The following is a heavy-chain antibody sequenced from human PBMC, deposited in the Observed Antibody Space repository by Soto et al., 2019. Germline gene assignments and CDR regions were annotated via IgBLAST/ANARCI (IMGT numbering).Heavy chain of an antibody. Sequence: EVQLVESGGVLVQPGGSRRLSCAASGFTFSTNWMHWVRQAPGKGLVWVSRINRDGSSTNYADSVKGRFTISRDNAENTLFLQMNSLTADDTALYYCSRGPTGWYGFDYWGQGTLVTVSS. D-gene: IGHD6-19*01. CDR3: SRGPTGWYGFDY. V-gene: IGHV3-74*01. CDR2: INRDGSST. J-gene: IGHJ4*02. CDR1: GFTFSTNW.